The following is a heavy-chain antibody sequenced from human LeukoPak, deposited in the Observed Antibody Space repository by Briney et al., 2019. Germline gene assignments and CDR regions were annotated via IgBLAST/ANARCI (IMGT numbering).Heavy chain of an antibody. CDR1: GGTFSSYA. CDR3: ARGDYGDYGRAFDI. Sequence: SVKVSCMASGGTFSSYAISWVRQAPGQGLEWMGGIIPIFGTANYAQKFQGRVTITADKSTSTAYMELSSLRSEDTAVYYCARGDYGDYGRAFDIWGQGTMVTVSS. V-gene: IGHV1-69*06. CDR2: IIPIFGTA. J-gene: IGHJ3*02. D-gene: IGHD4-17*01.